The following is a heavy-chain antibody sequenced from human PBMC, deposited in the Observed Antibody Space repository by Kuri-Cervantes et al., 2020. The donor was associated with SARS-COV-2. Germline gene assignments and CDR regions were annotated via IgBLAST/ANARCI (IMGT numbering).Heavy chain of an antibody. J-gene: IGHJ4*02. D-gene: IGHD4-11*01. Sequence: GESLKISCAASGFTFSNAWMSWVRQAPGKGLEWVGRIKSKTDGGTTDYAAPVKGRFTISRDDSKNTLYLQMNSLRAEDTAVYYCARIDYSISIDYWGQGTLVTVSS. CDR2: IKSKTDGGTT. V-gene: IGHV3-15*01. CDR3: ARIDYSISIDY. CDR1: GFTFSNAW.